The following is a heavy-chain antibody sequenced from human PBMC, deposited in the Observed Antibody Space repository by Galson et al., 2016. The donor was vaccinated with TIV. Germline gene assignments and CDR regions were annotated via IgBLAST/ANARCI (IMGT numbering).Heavy chain of an antibody. J-gene: IGHJ6*02. CDR3: ARETV. CDR2: IYSDGNA. Sequence: SLRLSCAASGFIVNTKYVSWVRQAPGKVLEWVSVIYSDGNAYYADSVKGRFTISGDNSQSTLYLQMNSLRGDDTAVYYRARETVWGQGTTVTVSS. CDR1: GFIVNTKY. V-gene: IGHV3-53*05.